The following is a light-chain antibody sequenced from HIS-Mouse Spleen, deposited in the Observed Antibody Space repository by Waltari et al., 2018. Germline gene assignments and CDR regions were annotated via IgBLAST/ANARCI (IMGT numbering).Light chain of an antibody. CDR3: QQSYSTPGT. Sequence: DIQMTQSPSSLSASVGDRVTITCRASQSISSYLNWYQQKPGKAPKLLIYAASSLQSGVPSRFSGSGSGTEFTLNISSLQPEDFATYYCQQSYSTPGTFGQGTKVEIK. CDR2: AAS. CDR1: QSISSY. J-gene: IGKJ1*01. V-gene: IGKV1-39*01.